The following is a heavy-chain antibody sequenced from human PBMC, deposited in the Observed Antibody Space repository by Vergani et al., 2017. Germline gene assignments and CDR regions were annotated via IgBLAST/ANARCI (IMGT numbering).Heavy chain of an antibody. CDR1: GGTFSSYA. CDR2: IIPIFGTA. Sequence: VSCKASGGTFSSYAISWVRQAPGQGLEWMGGIIPIFGTANYAQKFQGRVTITADESTSTAYMELSSLRSEDSAVYYCARDKGQQLGRDGWFDPWGQGTLVTVSS. V-gene: IGHV1-69*01. D-gene: IGHD6-13*01. CDR3: ARDKGQQLGRDGWFDP. J-gene: IGHJ5*02.